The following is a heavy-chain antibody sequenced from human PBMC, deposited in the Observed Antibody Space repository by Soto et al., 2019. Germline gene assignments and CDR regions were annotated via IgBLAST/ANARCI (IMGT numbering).Heavy chain of an antibody. CDR2: IDPSDSYT. J-gene: IGHJ6*02. V-gene: IGHV5-10-1*01. D-gene: IGHD3-10*01. Sequence: PGESLKISCKGSGYSFTSYWISWVRQMPGKGLEWMGRIDPSDSYTNYSPSFRGHVTISADKSISTAYLQWSSLKASDTAMYYCAILGEYVYYYYGMDVWGQGXTVTVYS. CDR3: AILGEYVYYYYGMDV. CDR1: GYSFTSYW.